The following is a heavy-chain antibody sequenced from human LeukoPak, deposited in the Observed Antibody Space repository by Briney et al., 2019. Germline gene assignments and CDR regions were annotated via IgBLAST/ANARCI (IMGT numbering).Heavy chain of an antibody. Sequence: ASMKVSCKTSGYTFFSYYIHWVRQAPGQGLEWMGMIHPSGGDTNYAQKFQGRVTVTMDTSTSTVHMELSSLTSNDTAVFYCARTSTSGSPFDYWGQGTLVTVSS. CDR3: ARTSTSGSPFDY. J-gene: IGHJ4*02. D-gene: IGHD1-26*01. CDR2: IHPSGGDT. V-gene: IGHV1-46*01. CDR1: GYTFFSYY.